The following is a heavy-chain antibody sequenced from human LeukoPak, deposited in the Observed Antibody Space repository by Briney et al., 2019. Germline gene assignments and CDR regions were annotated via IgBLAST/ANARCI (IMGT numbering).Heavy chain of an antibody. CDR2: ISGSGGST. J-gene: IGHJ3*02. V-gene: IGHV3-23*01. D-gene: IGHD1-26*01. CDR1: GFTFSSYA. Sequence: GGSLRLSCAASGFTFSSYAMSSVRQAPGKGLEWVSAISGSGGSTYYADSVKGRFTISRDNSKNTLYLQMNSLRAEDTGVYYCAKEVQWEPREFAFDIWGQGTMVTVSS. CDR3: AKEVQWEPREFAFDI.